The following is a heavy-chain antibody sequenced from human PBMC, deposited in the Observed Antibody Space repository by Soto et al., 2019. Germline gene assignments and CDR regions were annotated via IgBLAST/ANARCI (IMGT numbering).Heavy chain of an antibody. CDR1: GASMSSGGYY. Sequence: PSEPLSLTYTVSGASMSSGGYYRTWIRQSPGKGLEWIGYIYYSGSTYYNPSLESRVAISLDTSRSQFSLTLHSVTAADTAIYYCARDRHNNFFDPWGQGTLVTVSS. V-gene: IGHV4-31*03. J-gene: IGHJ5*02. D-gene: IGHD6-6*01. CDR3: ARDRHNNFFDP. CDR2: IYYSGST.